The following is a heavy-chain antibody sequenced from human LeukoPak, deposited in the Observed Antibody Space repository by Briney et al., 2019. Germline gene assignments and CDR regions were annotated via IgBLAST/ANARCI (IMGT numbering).Heavy chain of an antibody. V-gene: IGHV3-23*01. D-gene: IGHD4/OR15-4a*01. CDR2: VSATGGST. J-gene: IGHJ4*02. Sequence: GGSLRLSCAASGFTFRSYAMNWVRQAPGKGLEWVSGVSATGGSTYYADSVKGRFTVSRDNSKNTLYLQMNSLRAEDTAVYYCARRAGAYSHPYDYWGQGTLVTVSS. CDR3: ARRAGAYSHPYDY. CDR1: GFTFRSYA.